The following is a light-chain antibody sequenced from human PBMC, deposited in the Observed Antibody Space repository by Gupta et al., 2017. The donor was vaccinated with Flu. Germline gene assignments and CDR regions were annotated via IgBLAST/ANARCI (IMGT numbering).Light chain of an antibody. CDR2: DAS. Sequence: SLSPGERATLSCRASQTISNYLAWYKQKPGQAPRLLIYDASNRATGIPARFSGSGSGTDFTLTISSLEPEDFAVYYCQQRGAFGQGTKLEIK. CDR3: QQRGA. CDR1: QTISNY. V-gene: IGKV3-11*01. J-gene: IGKJ2*01.